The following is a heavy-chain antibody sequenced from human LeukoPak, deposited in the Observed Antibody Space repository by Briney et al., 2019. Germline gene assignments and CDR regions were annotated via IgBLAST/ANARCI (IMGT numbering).Heavy chain of an antibody. Sequence: HPGGSLRLSCAASGFTFSSYWMSWVRQAPGKGLEWVANIKQDGSEKYYVDSVEGRFTISRDNAKNSLYLQMNSLRAEDTAVYYCAREAGYSGYDWEGLFDYWGQGTLVTVSS. CDR2: IKQDGSEK. D-gene: IGHD5-12*01. CDR3: AREAGYSGYDWEGLFDY. CDR1: GFTFSSYW. V-gene: IGHV3-7*01. J-gene: IGHJ4*02.